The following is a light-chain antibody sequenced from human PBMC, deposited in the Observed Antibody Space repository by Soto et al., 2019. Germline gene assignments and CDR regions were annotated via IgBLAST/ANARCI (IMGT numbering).Light chain of an antibody. CDR2: EGS. J-gene: IGLJ1*01. CDR1: SSDVGSYNL. Sequence: QSVLTQPASVSGSPGQSITISCTGTSSDVGSYNLVSWYQQHPGKAPKLMIYEGSQRPAGVSNRLSGSKSGNSASLTISVLQAEDEADYYCCSYAGSSTYVFGTGTKVTVL. CDR3: CSYAGSSTYV. V-gene: IGLV2-23*01.